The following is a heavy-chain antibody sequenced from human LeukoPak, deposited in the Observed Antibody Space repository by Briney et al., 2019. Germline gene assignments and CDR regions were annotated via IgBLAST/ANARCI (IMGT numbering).Heavy chain of an antibody. CDR2: IIPIFGTA. J-gene: IGHJ4*02. D-gene: IGHD2-15*01. Sequence: SVKVSCKASGGTFSSYAISWVRQAPGQGLEWMGGIIPIFGTANYAQKFQGRVTITTDESTSTAYMELSSLRSEDTAVYYCASHCSGGSCYPWDYYFDYWGQGTLVTVYS. V-gene: IGHV1-69*05. CDR1: GGTFSSYA. CDR3: ASHCSGGSCYPWDYYFDY.